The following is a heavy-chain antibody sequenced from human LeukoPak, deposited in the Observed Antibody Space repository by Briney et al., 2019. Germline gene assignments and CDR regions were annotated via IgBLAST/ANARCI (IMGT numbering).Heavy chain of an antibody. J-gene: IGHJ6*02. CDR3: AKDKGWGYSAYDCYGMDV. CDR1: GFTFRSHA. D-gene: IGHD1-26*01. CDR2: IYENGGTT. V-gene: IGHV3-23*01. Sequence: AGGSLRLSCVGSGFTFRSHAMSWVRQAPEKGLEFVSGIYENGGTTYYADSVKGRFTISRDNSKNTLYLQMNSLRAEDTAVYYCAKDKGWGYSAYDCYGMDVWGQGTTVTVSS.